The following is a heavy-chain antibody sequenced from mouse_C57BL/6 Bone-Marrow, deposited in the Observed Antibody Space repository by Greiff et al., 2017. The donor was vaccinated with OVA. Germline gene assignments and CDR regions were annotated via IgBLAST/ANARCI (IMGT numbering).Heavy chain of an antibody. V-gene: IGHV3-8*01. CDR2: ISYSGST. J-gene: IGHJ3*01. CDR3: ARRGYYGSSPFAY. CDR1: GYSITSDY. Sequence: EVQRVESGPGLAKPSQTLSLTCSVTGYSITSDYWNWIRKFPGNKLEYMGYISYSGSTYYNPSLNSRISITRDTSKNQYYLQLNSVTTEDTARYYCARRGYYGSSPFAYWGQGTLVTVSA. D-gene: IGHD1-1*01.